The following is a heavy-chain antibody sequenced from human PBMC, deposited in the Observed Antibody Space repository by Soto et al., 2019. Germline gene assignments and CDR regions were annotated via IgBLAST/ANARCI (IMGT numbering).Heavy chain of an antibody. CDR1: GFTFSSYG. Sequence: SGGSLRLSCAASGFTFSSYGMNWVRQAPGKGLEWVATISATGGSTYYADSVKGRFTISRDNSKNTLYLQMNGLRVEDTAVYYCAKDRLAGNFDYWGQGTQVTVSS. J-gene: IGHJ4*02. CDR3: AKDRLAGNFDY. V-gene: IGHV3-23*01. CDR2: ISATGGST.